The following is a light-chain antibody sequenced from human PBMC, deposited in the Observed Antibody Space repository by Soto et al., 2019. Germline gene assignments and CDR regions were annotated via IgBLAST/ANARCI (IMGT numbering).Light chain of an antibody. CDR3: MQALQTPFT. V-gene: IGKV2-28*01. Sequence: DIVMTQSPLSLPVTPGEPASISCRSSQSLLHSNGYNYLDWYLQKPGQSPQLLIYLGFNRASGVPDRFSGSRSGTDFTLKISRVEAEDVGVYYCMQALQTPFTFGPGTKVDIK. CDR1: QSLLHSNGYNY. CDR2: LGF. J-gene: IGKJ3*01.